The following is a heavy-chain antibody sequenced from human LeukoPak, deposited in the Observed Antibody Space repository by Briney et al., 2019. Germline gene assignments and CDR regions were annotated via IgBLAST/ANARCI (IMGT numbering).Heavy chain of an antibody. CDR1: GFTFDDYA. J-gene: IGHJ4*02. CDR2: ISWNSGSI. CDR3: AKDPDGDALGY. Sequence: GGSLRLSCAASGFTFDDYAMHWVRQAPGKGLEWVSGISWNSGSIGYADSVKGRFTISRDNAKNSLYLQMNSLRAEDTALYYCAKDPDGDALGYWGQGTLVTVSS. V-gene: IGHV3-9*01. D-gene: IGHD4-17*01.